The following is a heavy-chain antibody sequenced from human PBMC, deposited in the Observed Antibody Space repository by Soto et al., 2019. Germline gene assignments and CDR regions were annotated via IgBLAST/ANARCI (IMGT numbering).Heavy chain of an antibody. D-gene: IGHD6-19*01. CDR1: GFTFSSSD. J-gene: IGHJ4*02. CDR2: INDNSAVI. V-gene: IGHV3-23*01. Sequence: GGSLRLSCAASGFTFSSSDMSWVRQAPGKGLEWVSVINDNSAVIHYADSVKGRFSISRDNSKNTLYLQMNSLRAEDTAVYFCGKAVASRVYDYWGQGTLVTVSS. CDR3: GKAVASRVYDY.